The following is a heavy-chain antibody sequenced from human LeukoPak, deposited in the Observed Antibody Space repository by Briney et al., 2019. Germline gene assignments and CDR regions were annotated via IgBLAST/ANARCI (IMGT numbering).Heavy chain of an antibody. D-gene: IGHD3-22*01. Sequence: PSETLSLTCAVYGGSFSGYYWSWIRQPPGKGLEWIGSIYYSGSTYNNPSLKSRVTISVDTSKNQFSLRLSSLTAADTAVYYCASITCGYSYWFDPWGQGTLVTVSS. CDR2: IYYSGST. J-gene: IGHJ5*02. CDR1: GGSFSGYY. CDR3: ASITCGYSYWFDP. V-gene: IGHV4-34*01.